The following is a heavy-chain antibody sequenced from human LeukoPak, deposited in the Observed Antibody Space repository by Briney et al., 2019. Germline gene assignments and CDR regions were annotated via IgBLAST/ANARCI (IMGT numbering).Heavy chain of an antibody. V-gene: IGHV4-59*12. CDR2: IYYSGST. D-gene: IGHD3-10*01. CDR1: GGSISSYY. CDR3: ARLTYYYGSGTYYNPVFDY. J-gene: IGHJ4*02. Sequence: SETLSLTCTVSGGSISSYYWSWIRQPPGKGLEWIGYIYYSGSTNYNPALKSRVTISVDTSKNQFSLNLSSVTAADTAVYYCARLTYYYGSGTYYNPVFDYWGQGTLVTVSS.